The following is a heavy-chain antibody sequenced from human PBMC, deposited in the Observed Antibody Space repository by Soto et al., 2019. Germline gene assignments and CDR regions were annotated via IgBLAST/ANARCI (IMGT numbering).Heavy chain of an antibody. D-gene: IGHD2-15*01. CDR2: ISSSSGTI. V-gene: IGHV3-48*02. J-gene: IGHJ4*02. CDR3: ARSIVVVVAGTGEVDY. Sequence: EVQLVESGGGLVQPGGSLRLSCAASGFTLRSYSMNWVRQAPGKGLEWLSYISSSSGTIYYADSVKGRFTISRDNAKNSRYLQMNSLRDEDTAVYYCARSIVVVVAGTGEVDYWGQGTLVTVSS. CDR1: GFTLRSYS.